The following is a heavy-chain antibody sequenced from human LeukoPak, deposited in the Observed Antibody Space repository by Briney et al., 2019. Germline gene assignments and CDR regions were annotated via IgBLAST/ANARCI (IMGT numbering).Heavy chain of an antibody. Sequence: DPVRGRFTISRDNSKNTLYLQMNSLRAEDTAIYFCAKSRSGVSSCYNYWGQGTLVTVSS. V-gene: IGHV3-23*01. J-gene: IGHJ4*02. D-gene: IGHD2-15*01. CDR3: AKSRSGVSSCYNY.